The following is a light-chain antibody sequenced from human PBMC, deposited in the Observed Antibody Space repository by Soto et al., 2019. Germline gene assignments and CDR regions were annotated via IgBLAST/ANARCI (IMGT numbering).Light chain of an antibody. V-gene: IGLV2-11*01. CDR1: SSDVGGYNY. CDR3: CSYAGIPLV. J-gene: IGLJ1*01. CDR2: DVS. Sequence: QSVLTQPRSVSGSPGQSVTISCTGTSSDVGGYNYVSWYQQHPGKAPKLMIYDVSKRPSGVPDRFSGSKSGNTASLTISGLQAEDEADYYCCSYAGIPLVFGTGTKVTV.